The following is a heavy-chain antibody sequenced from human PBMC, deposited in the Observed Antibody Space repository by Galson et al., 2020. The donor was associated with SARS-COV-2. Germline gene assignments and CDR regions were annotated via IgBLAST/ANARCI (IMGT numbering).Heavy chain of an antibody. Sequence: ESGPTLVKPTQTLTLTATFSGFSLSRRAMRVSWIRQPLAKALEWLARIDSENNKYYNTSLKTRLTISKDTSKNQVVLTMTNMDPVDTATYYCARIVSRTVADTGRRGAFDIWGQGTMVTVSS. CDR1: GFSLSRRAMR. CDR2: IDSENNK. CDR3: ARIVSRTVADTGRRGAFDI. V-gene: IGHV2-70*04. J-gene: IGHJ3*02. D-gene: IGHD6-19*01.